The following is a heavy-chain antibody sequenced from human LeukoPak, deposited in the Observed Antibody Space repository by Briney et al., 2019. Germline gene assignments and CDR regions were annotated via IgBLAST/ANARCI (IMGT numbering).Heavy chain of an antibody. CDR1: GFTFSSYS. CDR2: ISSSSSTI. Sequence: GGSLRLSCAASGFTFSSYSMNWVRQAPGKGLEWVSYISSSSSTIYYADSVKGRFTISRDNAKNSLYLQMNSLRDEDTAVYYCARDSFRALYCSGGSCYYGGYYFDYWGQGTLVTVSS. V-gene: IGHV3-48*02. D-gene: IGHD2-15*01. CDR3: ARDSFRALYCSGGSCYYGGYYFDY. J-gene: IGHJ4*02.